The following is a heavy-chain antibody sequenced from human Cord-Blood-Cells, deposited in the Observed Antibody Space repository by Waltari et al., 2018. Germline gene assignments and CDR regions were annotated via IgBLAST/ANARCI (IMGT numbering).Heavy chain of an antibody. CDR2: IIPILGIA. CDR1: GGPFSSSA. V-gene: IGHV1-69*10. CDR3: AAYYGSGSYWAFDI. D-gene: IGHD3-10*01. J-gene: IGHJ3*02. Sequence: QVQLVQSGAEVKKPGSPVKFSCKASGGPFSSSAIRRARKAPGQGLEWMGGIIPILGIANYAQKFQGRVTITADKSTSTAYMELSSLRSEDTAVYYCAAYYGSGSYWAFDIWGQGTMVTVSS.